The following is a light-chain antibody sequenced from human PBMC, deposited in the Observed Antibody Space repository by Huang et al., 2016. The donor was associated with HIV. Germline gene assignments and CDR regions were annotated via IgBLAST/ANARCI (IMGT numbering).Light chain of an antibody. CDR2: AAS. J-gene: IGKJ2*01. Sequence: DIQMTQSPSSLSVFVGDRVTITCRASQSISSYLNWYKQKPGKAPKLLIYAASSLQSGVPSRFSGSGSGTDFTLTISSLQPEDFATYYCQQSYSTPYTFGQGTKLEIK. V-gene: IGKV1-39*01. CDR1: QSISSY. CDR3: QQSYSTPYT.